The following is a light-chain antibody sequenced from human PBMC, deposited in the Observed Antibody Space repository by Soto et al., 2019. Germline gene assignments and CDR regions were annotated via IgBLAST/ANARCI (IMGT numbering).Light chain of an antibody. Sequence: DLQMTQSPSSLPASVGDRVTLTCRASQSISTYLNWYQQKPGKAPKLLIYAASSLQSGVPSRLSGSGSGTDFTLTISSLQPEDFANYYCQQSYTIPYTFGQGTKMEIK. CDR3: QQSYTIPYT. V-gene: IGKV1-39*01. CDR2: AAS. J-gene: IGKJ2*01. CDR1: QSISTY.